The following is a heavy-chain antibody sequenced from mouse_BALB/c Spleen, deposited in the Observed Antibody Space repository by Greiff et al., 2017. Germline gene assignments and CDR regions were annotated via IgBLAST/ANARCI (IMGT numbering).Heavy chain of an antibody. V-gene: IGHV2-9*02. Sequence: QVQLKESGPGLVAPSQSLSITCTVSGFSLTSYGVHWVRQPPGKGLEWLGVIWAGGSTNYNSALMSRLSISKDNSKSQVFLKMNSLQTDDTAMYYCARVYRYDMGSPYYYAMDYWGQGTSVTVSS. CDR2: IWAGGST. CDR3: ARVYRYDMGSPYYYAMDY. CDR1: GFSLTSYG. D-gene: IGHD2-14*01. J-gene: IGHJ4*01.